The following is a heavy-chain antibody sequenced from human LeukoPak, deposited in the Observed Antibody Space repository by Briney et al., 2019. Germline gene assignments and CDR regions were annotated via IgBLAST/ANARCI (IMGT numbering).Heavy chain of an antibody. J-gene: IGHJ4*02. CDR1: GYTFTSCN. V-gene: IGHV1-46*01. D-gene: IGHD3-22*01. Sequence: ASVKVSCKASGYTFTSCNMQWVRQAPGQGLEWMGVINPRGGSTTYAQKFQSRVTMTRDTSTSTVYMELSSLRSEDTAVYYCARLLDSSGHRGFGYWGQGTLVTVS. CDR2: INPRGGST. CDR3: ARLLDSSGHRGFGY.